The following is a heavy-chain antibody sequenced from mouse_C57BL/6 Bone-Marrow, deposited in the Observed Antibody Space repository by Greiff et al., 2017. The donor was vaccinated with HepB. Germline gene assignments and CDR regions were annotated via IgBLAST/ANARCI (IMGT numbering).Heavy chain of an antibody. CDR3: TRGSNSWYFDV. V-gene: IGHV1-15*01. CDR2: IDPETGGT. CDR1: GYTFTDYE. J-gene: IGHJ1*03. D-gene: IGHD2-5*01. Sequence: QVQLQQSGAELVRPGASVTLSCKASGYTFTDYEMHWVKQTPVHGLEWIGAIDPETGGTAYNQKFKGKAILTADKSSSTAYMELRSLTSEGSAVYYCTRGSNSWYFDVWGTGTTVTVSS.